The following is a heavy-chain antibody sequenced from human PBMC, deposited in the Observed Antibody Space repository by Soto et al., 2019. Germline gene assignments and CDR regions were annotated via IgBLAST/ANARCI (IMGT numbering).Heavy chain of an antibody. CDR3: AKKLGPSAFDL. D-gene: IGHD1-26*01. Sequence: QVQLVQSGAAVKKPGSSVKVSCKASGGTFTAYTITWLRQAPGQGLEWMGRIIPVLDLSNYAQKFQGRVTITADTSTTTSYMELSGLTSEDTAVYYCAKKLGPSAFDLWGRGTLVTVSS. CDR1: GGTFTAYT. J-gene: IGHJ2*01. CDR2: IIPVLDLS. V-gene: IGHV1-69*02.